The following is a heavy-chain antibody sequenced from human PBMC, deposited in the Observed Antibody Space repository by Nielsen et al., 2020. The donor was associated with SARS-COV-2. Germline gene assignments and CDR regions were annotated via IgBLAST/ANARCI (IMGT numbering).Heavy chain of an antibody. CDR1: GFTFDDYA. D-gene: IGHD3-10*01. CDR3: AKLGLDYYGSGSYYEGDAFDI. Sequence: SLKISCAAPGFTFDDYAMHWVRQAPGKGLEWVSGISWNSGSIGYADSVKGRFTISRDNAKNSLYLQMNSLRAEDTALYYCAKLGLDYYGSGSYYEGDAFDIWGQGTMVTVSS. V-gene: IGHV3-9*01. J-gene: IGHJ3*02. CDR2: ISWNSGSI.